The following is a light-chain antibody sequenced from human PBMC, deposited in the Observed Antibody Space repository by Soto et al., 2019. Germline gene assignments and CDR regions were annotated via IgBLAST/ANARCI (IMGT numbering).Light chain of an antibody. CDR3: AAWDDSLNGWV. Sequence: QSVLTQPPSASGTSGQRVTISCSGSASNIGSDAVNWYQQVPGTATKLLIYRDNRRPSGVPDRFSGSKSGTSASLAISGLQSEDEADYYCAAWDDSLNGWVFGGGTQLTVL. J-gene: IGLJ3*02. CDR2: RDN. CDR1: ASNIGSDA. V-gene: IGLV1-44*01.